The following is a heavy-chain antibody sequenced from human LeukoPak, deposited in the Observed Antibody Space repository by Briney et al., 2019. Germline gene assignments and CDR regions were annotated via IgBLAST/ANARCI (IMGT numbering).Heavy chain of an antibody. CDR3: AREVLVYGLDV. D-gene: IGHD2-2*03. V-gene: IGHV1-2*02. J-gene: IGHJ6*04. CDR1: GYDFTGHY. Sequence: GASVKVSCKASGYDFTGHYVHWVRQAPGQGLEWMGWIDPRRGGTIYTQKFQGRVTMTRDTAISTAYMELRRLKSDDTAVYYCAREVLVYGLDVWGNGTAVAVSA. CDR2: IDPRRGGT.